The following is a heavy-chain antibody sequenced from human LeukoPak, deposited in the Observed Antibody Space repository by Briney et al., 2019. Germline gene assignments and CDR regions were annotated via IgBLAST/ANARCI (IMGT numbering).Heavy chain of an antibody. V-gene: IGHV3-33*06. D-gene: IGHD1-14*01. Sequence: PGRSLRLSCAASGFTFSTYGMYWVRQAPGKGLDWVAVIWYDGSNKYYADSVKGRFTISRDNSKNTLYLQMNSLRAEDTAVYYCANDSNPAGYYYMDVWGKGTTVTVSS. J-gene: IGHJ6*03. CDR3: ANDSNPAGYYYMDV. CDR1: GFTFSTYG. CDR2: IWYDGSNK.